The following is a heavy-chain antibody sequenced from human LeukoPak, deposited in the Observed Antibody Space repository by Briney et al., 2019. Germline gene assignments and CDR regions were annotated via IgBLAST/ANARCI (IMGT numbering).Heavy chain of an antibody. Sequence: ASVKVSCKASGYTFTGYYIHWVRQAPGQWLEWVGLVDPKNGDTKYAEKFQGRVTMTRDTSVSTAYMELTKLTSDDTAVFYCARDSRVTNGDYWGQGTLVTVSS. CDR3: ARDSRVTNGDY. V-gene: IGHV1-2*02. CDR1: GYTFTGYY. D-gene: IGHD4-23*01. J-gene: IGHJ4*02. CDR2: VDPKNGDT.